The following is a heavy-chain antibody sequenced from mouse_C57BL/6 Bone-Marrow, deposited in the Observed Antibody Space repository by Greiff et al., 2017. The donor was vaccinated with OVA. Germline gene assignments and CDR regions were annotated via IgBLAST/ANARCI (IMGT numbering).Heavy chain of an antibody. Sequence: QVQLQQPGAELVRPGSSVKLSCKASGYTFTSYWMHWVKQRPIQGLEWIGNIDPSDSETHYNQKFKDKATLTVDKSSSTAYMQISSLTSEDSAVYYCARAQDRKPPRFAYWGQGTLVTVSA. CDR3: ARAQDRKPPRFAY. CDR2: IDPSDSET. D-gene: IGHD1-3*01. J-gene: IGHJ3*01. CDR1: GYTFTSYW. V-gene: IGHV1-52*01.